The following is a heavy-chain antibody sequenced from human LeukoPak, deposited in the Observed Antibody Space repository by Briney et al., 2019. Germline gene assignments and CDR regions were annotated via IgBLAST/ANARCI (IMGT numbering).Heavy chain of an antibody. J-gene: IGHJ4*02. CDR2: IKADGSST. V-gene: IGHV3-74*01. D-gene: IGHD3-22*01. CDR1: GFTFSNFW. Sequence: GSLRLSCAASGFTFSNFWMHWVRQVPGKGLVWVSRIKADGSSTTYADSVEGRFTISRDNAKNTVYLQMNSLRAEDTAVYYCANDRGYSFDYWGQGTLVTVPS. CDR3: ANDRGYSFDY.